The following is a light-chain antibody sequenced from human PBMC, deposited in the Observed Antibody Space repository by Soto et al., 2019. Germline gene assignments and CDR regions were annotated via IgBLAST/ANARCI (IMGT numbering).Light chain of an antibody. CDR1: SSDAGSYNL. Sequence: QSVLTQPASVSGSPGQSITISCTGTSSDAGSYNLVAWYQHHPGKAPKLMIYEGNKRPSGVSNRFSGSKSGNTASLTISGRQAEDEADYFCGSYVSSGRVFGTGTKRTVL. V-gene: IGLV2-23*01. J-gene: IGLJ1*01. CDR3: GSYVSSGRV. CDR2: EGN.